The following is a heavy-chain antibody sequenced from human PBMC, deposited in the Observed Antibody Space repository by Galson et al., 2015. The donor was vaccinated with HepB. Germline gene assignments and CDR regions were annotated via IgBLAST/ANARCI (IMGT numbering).Heavy chain of an antibody. CDR2: INAGNGNT. V-gene: IGHV1-3*01. J-gene: IGHJ3*02. D-gene: IGHD3-10*01. Sequence: SVKVSCKASGYTFTSYGISWVRQAPGQRLEWMGWINAGNGNTKYSQKFQGRVTITRDTSASTAYMELSSLRSEDTAVYYCARDYYYGSGSPGWAFDIWGQGTMVTVSS. CDR1: GYTFTSYG. CDR3: ARDYYYGSGSPGWAFDI.